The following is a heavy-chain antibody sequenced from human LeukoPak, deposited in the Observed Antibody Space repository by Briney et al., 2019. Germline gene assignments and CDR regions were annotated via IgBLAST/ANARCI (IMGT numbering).Heavy chain of an antibody. CDR3: ASLGWGATVGGGFDY. CDR1: GFTFSSYA. J-gene: IGHJ4*02. D-gene: IGHD4-23*01. V-gene: IGHV3-23*01. CDR2: ISGSGGST. Sequence: GGSLRLSCAASGFTFSSYAMSWVRQAPGKGLEWVSAISGSGGSTYYADSVKGRSTISRDNSKNTLYLQMNSLRAEDTAVYYGASLGWGATVGGGFDYWGQGTLVTVSS.